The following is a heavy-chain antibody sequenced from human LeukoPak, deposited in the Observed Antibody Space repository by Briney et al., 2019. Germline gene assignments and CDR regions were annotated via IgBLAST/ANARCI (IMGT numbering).Heavy chain of an antibody. CDR2: IYSGGST. J-gene: IGHJ4*02. Sequence: GGSLRLSCAASGSTVSSNYMSWVRQAPGKGLEWVSVIYSGGSTYYADSVKGRFTISRDNSKNTLYLQMNSLRAEDTAVYYCAAPRGYYDSSGYYYDFDYWGQGTLVTVSS. D-gene: IGHD3-22*01. CDR3: AAPRGYYDSSGYYYDFDY. CDR1: GSTVSSNY. V-gene: IGHV3-53*01.